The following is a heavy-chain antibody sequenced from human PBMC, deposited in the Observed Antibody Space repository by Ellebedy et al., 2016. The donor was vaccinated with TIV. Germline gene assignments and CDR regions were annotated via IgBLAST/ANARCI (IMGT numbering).Heavy chain of an antibody. CDR1: GYVFTAYY. Sequence: ASVKVSCKTSGYVFTAYYIHWVRQAPGQGLEWMGWINPDSGATNYAQKFQGRVTMTRDTSVNTAYMELSRLQSDDTAVYYCARVLRATSGMDVWGQGTLVTVSS. CDR3: ARVLRATSGMDV. J-gene: IGHJ4*02. D-gene: IGHD4/OR15-4a*01. V-gene: IGHV1-2*02. CDR2: INPDSGAT.